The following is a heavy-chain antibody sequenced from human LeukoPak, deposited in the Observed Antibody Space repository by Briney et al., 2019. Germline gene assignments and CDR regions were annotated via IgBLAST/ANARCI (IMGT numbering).Heavy chain of an antibody. CDR1: GFTFSTYG. Sequence: GRSLRLSCVASGFTFSTYGMHWVRQAPGKGLEWVAIIWNDGNKKYYTDSVEGRFTISRDNSKNTMYLQMNSLRAEDTAVYYCARGKWKIAASDAFDIWGQGTMVTVSS. J-gene: IGHJ3*02. V-gene: IGHV3-33*01. CDR3: ARGKWKIAASDAFDI. CDR2: IWNDGNKK. D-gene: IGHD6-13*01.